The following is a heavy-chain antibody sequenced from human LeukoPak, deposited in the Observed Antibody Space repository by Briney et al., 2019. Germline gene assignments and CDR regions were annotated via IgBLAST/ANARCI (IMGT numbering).Heavy chain of an antibody. CDR3: ASKESSGWFSRY. J-gene: IGHJ4*02. V-gene: IGHV3-53*01. CDR2: IYTGGRT. Sequence: PGGSLRLPCAASGFTVSSNYMSWVRQAPGKGLEWVSVIYTGGRTYYADSVKGRFTISRDNSKNTLYLQMNSLRVEDTAVYHCASKESSGWFSRYWGQGTLVTVSS. D-gene: IGHD6-19*01. CDR1: GFTVSSNY.